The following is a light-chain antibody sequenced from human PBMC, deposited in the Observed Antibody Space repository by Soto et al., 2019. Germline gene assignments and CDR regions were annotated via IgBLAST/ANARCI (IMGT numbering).Light chain of an antibody. V-gene: IGKV3-20*01. CDR1: QFVSSSY. J-gene: IGKJ2*01. CDR2: GAS. CDR3: QQYSRSPYT. Sequence: EIVLTQSPDTLSLSPGERATLSCRASQFVSSSYLAWYQQKPGQAPRLLIYGASNRATGIPDRFSGSGSGTDLTLTISRLEPEDFAVYYCQQYSRSPYTFGQGTKLEIK.